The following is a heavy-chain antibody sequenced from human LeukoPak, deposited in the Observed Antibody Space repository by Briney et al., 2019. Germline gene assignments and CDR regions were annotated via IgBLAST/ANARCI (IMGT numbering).Heavy chain of an antibody. D-gene: IGHD5-12*01. J-gene: IGHJ4*02. Sequence: GESLKISCKGSGYSFTSYWIGWVRQAPGKGLEWVSAISGSGSSTYYADSVKGRFTISRDNSKNTLYLQMNSLRAEDTAVYYCAKVIVATIKSLYYFDYWGQGTLATVSS. V-gene: IGHV3-23*01. CDR3: AKVIVATIKSLYYFDY. CDR1: GYSFTSYW. CDR2: ISGSGSST.